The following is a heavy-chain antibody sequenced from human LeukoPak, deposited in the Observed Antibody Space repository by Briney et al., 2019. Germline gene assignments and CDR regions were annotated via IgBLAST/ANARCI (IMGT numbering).Heavy chain of an antibody. D-gene: IGHD6-13*01. CDR2: ISTNSRYI. CDR1: GFTFSSYS. Sequence: GGSLRLSCAASGFTFSSYSMNWVRQAPGKGLEWVSSISTNSRYIYYADSVKGRFTISRDNAENSLYLQMNSLRAEDTAVYYCARVSAAGNVYYYYAMDVWGQGITVTVSS. CDR3: ARVSAAGNVYYYYAMDV. J-gene: IGHJ6*02. V-gene: IGHV3-21*01.